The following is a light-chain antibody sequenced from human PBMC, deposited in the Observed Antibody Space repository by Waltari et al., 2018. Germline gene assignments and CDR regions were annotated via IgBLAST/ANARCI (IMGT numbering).Light chain of an antibody. CDR3: QQSKIWPA. CDR1: QGVNSD. V-gene: IGKV3-15*01. Sequence: EIVMTQSPATLSVSPGEGATLSCRASQGVNSDLAWYQHKPGQAPRLLIYGASTRAAGVPARFSGSGSGTEFTLTLNSLQSEAFGVYYCQQSKIWPAFGQATKVEIK. J-gene: IGKJ1*01. CDR2: GAS.